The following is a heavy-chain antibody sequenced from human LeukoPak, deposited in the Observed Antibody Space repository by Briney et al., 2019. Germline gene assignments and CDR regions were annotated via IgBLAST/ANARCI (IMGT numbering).Heavy chain of an antibody. CDR3: ARGGRKYSSSWYVDY. D-gene: IGHD6-13*01. CDR2: ISASGGST. CDR1: GFTFSSYA. Sequence: PGGSLRLSCAASGFTFSSYAMTWVRQAPGKGLEWVSAISASGGSTYYADSVKGRFTISRDNSKNTLYLQVNSLRAEDTAVYYCARGGRKYSSSWYVDYWGQGTLVTVSS. V-gene: IGHV3-23*01. J-gene: IGHJ4*02.